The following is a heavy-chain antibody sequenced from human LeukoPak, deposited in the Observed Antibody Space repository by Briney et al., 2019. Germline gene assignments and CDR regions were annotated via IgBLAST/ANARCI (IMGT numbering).Heavy chain of an antibody. J-gene: IGHJ5*02. D-gene: IGHD3-10*01. CDR3: ARGRTLIGYYGSGSSGWFDP. V-gene: IGHV4-61*01. CDR2: IYYSGST. Sequence: SETLSLTCTVSGGSVSSGSYYWSWIRQPPGKGLEWIGYIYYSGSTNYSPSLKSRVTISVDTSKNQFSLKLSSVTAADTAVYYCARGRTLIGYYGSGSSGWFDPWGQGTLVTVSS. CDR1: GGSVSSGSYY.